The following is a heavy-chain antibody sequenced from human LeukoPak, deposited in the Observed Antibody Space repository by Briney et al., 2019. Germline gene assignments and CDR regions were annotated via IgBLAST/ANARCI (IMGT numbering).Heavy chain of an antibody. D-gene: IGHD3-22*01. J-gene: IGHJ4*02. V-gene: IGHV3-21*04. Sequence: PGGSLRLSCAASGITFSSYTMNWVRQAPGKGLEWVSSISSSSDYIYYADSVKGRFTISRDNAKNSLYLQMNSLRAEDTAVYYCARDYQDSSGYYYFDYWGQGTLVTVSS. CDR2: ISSSSDYI. CDR1: GITFSSYT. CDR3: ARDYQDSSGYYYFDY.